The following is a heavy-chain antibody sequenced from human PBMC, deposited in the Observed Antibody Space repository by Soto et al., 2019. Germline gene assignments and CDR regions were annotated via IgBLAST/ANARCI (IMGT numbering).Heavy chain of an antibody. CDR1: GGSLSSSKW. CDR2: VDQNGIT. Sequence: SETLSLTCDVAGGSLSSSKWWTWVRQSPVKGLEWIGKVDQNGITNYNPSLEGRVTISKDESKNQLFLNLTSVTAADTAMYYCVRMNRDYFYYGMDVWGPGTTVTAP. V-gene: IGHV4-4*02. CDR3: VRMNRDYFYYGMDV. J-gene: IGHJ6*02.